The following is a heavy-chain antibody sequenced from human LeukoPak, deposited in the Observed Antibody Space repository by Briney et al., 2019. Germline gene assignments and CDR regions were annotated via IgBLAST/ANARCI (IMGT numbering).Heavy chain of an antibody. J-gene: IGHJ4*02. D-gene: IGHD2/OR15-2a*01. CDR3: ARQGALVKGIDY. V-gene: IGHV1-2*02. CDR1: GYTFTGYY. Sequence: ASVKVSCKASGYTFTGYYMHWVRQAPGQGLEWMGWINPNSGVTNYAQKFQGRVTMTRDTAISTVYMELSRLRSDDTAVYYCARQGALVKGIDYWGQGTLVTVSS. CDR2: INPNSGVT.